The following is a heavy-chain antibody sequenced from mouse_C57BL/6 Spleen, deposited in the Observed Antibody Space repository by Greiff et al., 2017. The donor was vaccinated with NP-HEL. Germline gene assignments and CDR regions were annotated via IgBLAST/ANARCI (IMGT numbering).Heavy chain of an antibody. CDR2: IYPGSGST. CDR3: AREVYGSSYTWFAY. CDR1: GHTFNSYW. D-gene: IGHD1-1*01. Sequence: QVQLQQPGAELVKPGASVKMSCKASGHTFNSYWVTWVKQRPGQGLEWIGDIYPGSGSTNYNEKFKSKATLTVDTSSSTAYMQLSSLTSEDSAVYYCAREVYGSSYTWFAYWGQGTLVTVSA. J-gene: IGHJ3*01. V-gene: IGHV1-55*01.